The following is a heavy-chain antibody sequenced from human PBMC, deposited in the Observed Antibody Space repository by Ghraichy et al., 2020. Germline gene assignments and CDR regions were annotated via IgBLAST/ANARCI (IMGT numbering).Heavy chain of an antibody. J-gene: IGHJ4*02. Sequence: SETLFLTCTVSGGSISSSDYYWGWIRQPPGKGLEWIGNICYTVSTDYNPSLKSRVTMSLETSKNQFSLNLRSLTAADTAVYYCARTLRLLQFIDYWGQGILVTVSS. CDR3: ARTLRLLQFIDY. D-gene: IGHD5-24*01. V-gene: IGHV4-39*01. CDR2: ICYTVST. CDR1: GGSISSSDYY.